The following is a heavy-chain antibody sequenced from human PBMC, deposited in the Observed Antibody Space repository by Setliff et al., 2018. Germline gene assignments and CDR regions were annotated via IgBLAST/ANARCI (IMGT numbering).Heavy chain of an antibody. D-gene: IGHD1-26*01. Sequence: PSETLSLTCSVAGDSMSNFFWSWIRQPPGKGLEWIGYYRGGITNYSPSLRSRVTMSADRSRNQFSLNLNSVTAADTAIYYCARGLNSESWTFRHWSQGILVTVS. J-gene: IGHJ4*02. CDR1: GDSMSNFF. CDR3: ARGLNSESWTFRH. V-gene: IGHV4-4*08. CDR2: YRGGIT.